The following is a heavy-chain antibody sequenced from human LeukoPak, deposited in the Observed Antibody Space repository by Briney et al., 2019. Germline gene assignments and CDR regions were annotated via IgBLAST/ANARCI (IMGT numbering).Heavy chain of an antibody. J-gene: IGHJ6*03. Sequence: ASVKVSCKASGYTFTSYGISWVRQAPGQGLEWMGWISAYNGNTNYAQKLQGRVTMTTDTSTSTAYMELRSLRSDDTAVYYCARGVEGVRGYSGYGPNTEYYYYYTDVWGKGTTVTVSS. CDR2: ISAYNGNT. D-gene: IGHD5-12*01. CDR1: GYTFTSYG. V-gene: IGHV1-18*01. CDR3: ARGVEGVRGYSGYGPNTEYYYYYTDV.